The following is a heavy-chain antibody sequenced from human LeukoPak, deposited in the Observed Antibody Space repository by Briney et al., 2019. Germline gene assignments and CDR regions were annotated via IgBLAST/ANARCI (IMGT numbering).Heavy chain of an antibody. CDR1: GFTFSSYA. CDR2: ISGSGGST. J-gene: IGHJ4*02. V-gene: IGHV3-23*01. CDR3: AKEGQRSSGSYYVY. D-gene: IGHD3-10*01. Sequence: PGGSLRLSCAASGFTFSSYAMSWVRQAPGRGLEWVSAISGSGGSTYYADSVKGRFTISRDNSKDTLYLQMNSLRAEDTAVYCCAKEGQRSSGSYYVYWGQGTLVTVSS.